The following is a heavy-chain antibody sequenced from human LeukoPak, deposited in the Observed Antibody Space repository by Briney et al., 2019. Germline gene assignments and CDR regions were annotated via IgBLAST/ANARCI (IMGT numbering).Heavy chain of an antibody. D-gene: IGHD6-19*01. J-gene: IGHJ4*02. Sequence: SVKVSCKASGGTFSSYAISWVRQAPGQGLEWMGGIIPIFGTANYAQKFQGRVTITADESPSTAYMELSGLRSEDTAGYYCAIVSGIAVAPYWGQGTLVTVSS. CDR3: AIVSGIAVAPY. CDR2: IIPIFGTA. V-gene: IGHV1-69*13. CDR1: GGTFSSYA.